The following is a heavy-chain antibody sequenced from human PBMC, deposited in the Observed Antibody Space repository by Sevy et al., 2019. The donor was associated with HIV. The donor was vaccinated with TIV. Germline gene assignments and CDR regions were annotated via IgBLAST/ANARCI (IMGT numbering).Heavy chain of an antibody. D-gene: IGHD3-16*01. CDR1: GYTFTGYY. V-gene: IGHV1-2*02. CDR3: ARGKGQYDYVWGSFNY. J-gene: IGHJ4*02. Sequence: ASVKVSCKASGYTFTGYYMHWVRQAPGQGLEWMGWINPNSGGTNYAQKFRGRVTMTRDTSISTAYMELSRLRSDDTAVYYCARGKGQYDYVWGSFNYWGQGILVTVSS. CDR2: INPNSGGT.